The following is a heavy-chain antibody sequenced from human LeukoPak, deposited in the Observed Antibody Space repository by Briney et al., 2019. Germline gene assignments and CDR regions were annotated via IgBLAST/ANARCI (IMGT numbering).Heavy chain of an antibody. D-gene: IGHD2-15*01. J-gene: IGHJ4*02. CDR1: GFTFSSYS. CDR2: ISSSNSYI. Sequence: GGSLRLSCAASGFTFSSYSMNWVRQAPGKGLEWVSYISSSNSYIHYADSVKGRFTVSRDNSKNTLYLQMNSLRAEDTAVYYCAKSGLNRFDYWGQGTLVTVSS. CDR3: AKSGLNRFDY. V-gene: IGHV3-21*04.